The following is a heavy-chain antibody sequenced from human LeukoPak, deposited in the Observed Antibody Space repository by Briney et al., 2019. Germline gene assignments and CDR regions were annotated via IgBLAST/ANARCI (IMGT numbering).Heavy chain of an antibody. CDR3: ARSSGWDAFGI. Sequence: SETLSLTCTVSGGSISSYYWSWIRQPPGKGLEWIGYIYYSGSTNYNPSLKSRVTISVDTSKNQFSLKLSSVTAADTAVYYCARSSGWDAFGIWGQGTMVTVSS. J-gene: IGHJ3*02. CDR1: GGSISSYY. CDR2: IYYSGST. V-gene: IGHV4-59*01. D-gene: IGHD6-19*01.